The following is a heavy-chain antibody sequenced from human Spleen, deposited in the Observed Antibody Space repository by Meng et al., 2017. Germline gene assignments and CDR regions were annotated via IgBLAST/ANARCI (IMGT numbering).Heavy chain of an antibody. CDR2: IRSKAYGGTR. CDR3: TRGQWGGYY. V-gene: IGHV3-49*03. Sequence: GESLKISCTASGFTFGDYTMSWFRQAPGKGLEWVGFIRSKAYGGTREYAASVKGRFNISRDDSKSIAYLQMNSLKTEDTAVYYCTRGQWGGYYWGQGTLVTVSS. CDR1: GFTFGDYT. J-gene: IGHJ4*02. D-gene: IGHD6-19*01.